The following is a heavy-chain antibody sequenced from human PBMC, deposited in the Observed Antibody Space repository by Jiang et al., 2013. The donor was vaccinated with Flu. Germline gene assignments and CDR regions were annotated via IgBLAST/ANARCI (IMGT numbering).Heavy chain of an antibody. V-gene: IGHV3-48*01. D-gene: IGHD6-13*01. CDR2: ISSSSSTI. J-gene: IGHJ6*02. Sequence: FSSYSMNWVRQAPGKGLEWVSYISSSSSTIYYADSVKGRFTISRDNAKNSLYLQMNSLRAEDTAVYYCLWMGSSWLGGYYYGMDVWGQGTTVTVSS. CDR3: LWMGSSWLGGYYYGMDV. CDR1: FSSYS.